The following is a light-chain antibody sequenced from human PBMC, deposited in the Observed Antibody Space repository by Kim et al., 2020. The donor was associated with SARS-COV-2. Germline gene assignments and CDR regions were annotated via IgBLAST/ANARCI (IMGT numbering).Light chain of an antibody. CDR1: NLGNKY. V-gene: IGLV3-1*01. Sequence: SYELTQPPSVSVSPGQTASITCSGDNLGNKYASWYQQKPGQSPVLVIYQDSKRPSGIPERFSGSNSGSTATLTISGTQAMDEAAYYCQAWDSSIYWVFGGGTKVTVL. CDR2: QDS. CDR3: QAWDSSIYWV. J-gene: IGLJ3*02.